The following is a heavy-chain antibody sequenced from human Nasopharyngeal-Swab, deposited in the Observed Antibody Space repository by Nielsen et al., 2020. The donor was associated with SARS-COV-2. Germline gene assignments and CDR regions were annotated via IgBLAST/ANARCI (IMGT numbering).Heavy chain of an antibody. Sequence: GGSLRLSCAASGFTFAAYAMTWVRQAPGKGLEWVSHISGSGGGTYYTDSVKGRFTISRDNSKNTLHLHMSSLRAEDTAVYYCAKDKEALRGVGSYDYWGQGTLVTVSS. J-gene: IGHJ4*02. CDR3: AKDKEALRGVGSYDY. CDR2: ISGSGGGT. D-gene: IGHD3-10*01. V-gene: IGHV3-23*01. CDR1: GFTFAAYA.